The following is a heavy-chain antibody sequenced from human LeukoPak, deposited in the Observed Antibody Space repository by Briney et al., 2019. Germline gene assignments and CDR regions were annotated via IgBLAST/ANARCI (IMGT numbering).Heavy chain of an antibody. CDR2: ISYDGSNK. J-gene: IGHJ5*02. V-gene: IGHV3-30*18. CDR3: AKDLPWFDP. CDR1: GLTFSSYG. Sequence: PGGSLRLSCAASGLTFSSYGMHWVRQAPGKGLEWVAVISYDGSNKYYADSVKGRFTISRDNSKNTLYLQMNSLRAEDTAVYYCAKDLPWFDPWGQGTLVTVSS.